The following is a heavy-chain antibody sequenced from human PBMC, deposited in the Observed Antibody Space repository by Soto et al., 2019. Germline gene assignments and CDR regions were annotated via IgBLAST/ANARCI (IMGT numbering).Heavy chain of an antibody. CDR2: INPNSGGT. CDR1: GYTLTGYY. V-gene: IGHV1-2*02. J-gene: IGHJ4*02. D-gene: IGHD6-6*01. CDR3: ARGGSSSLDY. Sequence: QVQLVQSGAEVKKPGASVKVSCKASGYTLTGYYMHWVRQAPGQGPEWMGWINPNSGGTTYAQKFQGRVTVTRDTSISTAYMELSSLRSVDTAVYYCARGGSSSLDYWGQGTLVTVSS.